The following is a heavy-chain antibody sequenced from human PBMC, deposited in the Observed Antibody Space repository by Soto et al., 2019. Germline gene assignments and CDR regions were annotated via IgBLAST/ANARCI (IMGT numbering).Heavy chain of an antibody. D-gene: IGHD3-22*01. J-gene: IGHJ6*02. V-gene: IGHV5-10-1*01. Sequence: PGESLKISCKGSGYSFTIYWISWVRQMPGKGLEWMGRIDPSDSYTNYSPSFQGHVTISADKSISTAYLQWSSLKASDTAMYYCARRRYYDSSGYPDHYYYYGMDVWGQGTTVTVSS. CDR1: GYSFTIYW. CDR3: ARRRYYDSSGYPDHYYYYGMDV. CDR2: IDPSDSYT.